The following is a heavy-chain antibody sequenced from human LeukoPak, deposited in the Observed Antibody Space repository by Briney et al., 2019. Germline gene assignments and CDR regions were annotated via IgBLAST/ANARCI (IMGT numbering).Heavy chain of an antibody. CDR1: GFTFSSYA. Sequence: PGRSLRLSCAASGFTFSSYAMHWVRQAPGKGLEWVAVISYDGSNKYYADSVKGRFTISRDNSKNTLYLQMNSLRAEDTAVYYCARDAPYCSGGSCYSSYYYYYMDVWGKGTTVTISS. CDR3: ARDAPYCSGGSCYSSYYYYYMDV. J-gene: IGHJ6*03. V-gene: IGHV3-30*04. D-gene: IGHD2-15*01. CDR2: ISYDGSNK.